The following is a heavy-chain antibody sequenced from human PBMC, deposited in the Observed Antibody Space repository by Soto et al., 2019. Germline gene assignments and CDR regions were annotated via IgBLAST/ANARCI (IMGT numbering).Heavy chain of an antibody. Sequence: QVTLKESGPVLVKPTETLTLTCTVSGFSLSNARMGVSWIRQPPGKALEWLAHIFSNDEKSYSTSLKSRLTSSKDTAKSQVVLTMTNVDPVDTATYYCARIRGVWWLRPRLYFDYWGQGTLVTVSS. V-gene: IGHV2-26*01. D-gene: IGHD5-12*01. CDR1: GFSLSNARMG. CDR3: ARIRGVWWLRPRLYFDY. J-gene: IGHJ4*02. CDR2: IFSNDEK.